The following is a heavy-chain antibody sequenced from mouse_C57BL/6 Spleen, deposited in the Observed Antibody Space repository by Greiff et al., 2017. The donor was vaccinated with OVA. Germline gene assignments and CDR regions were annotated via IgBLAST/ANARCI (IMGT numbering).Heavy chain of an antibody. J-gene: IGHJ1*03. CDR2: IDPKSGGT. CDR3: AITTVVEEGWYFDV. CDR1: GYTFTSYW. V-gene: IGHV1-72*01. Sequence: VQLQQPGAELVKPGASVKLSCKASGYTFTSYWMHWVKQRPGRGLEWIGRIDPKSGGTKYNEKFKSKATLTVDKPSSTAYMQLSSLTSEDSAVYYCAITTVVEEGWYFDVWGTGTTVTVSS. D-gene: IGHD1-1*01.